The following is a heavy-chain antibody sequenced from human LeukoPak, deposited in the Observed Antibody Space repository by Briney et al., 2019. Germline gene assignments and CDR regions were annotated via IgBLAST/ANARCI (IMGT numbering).Heavy chain of an antibody. V-gene: IGHV4-34*01. Sequence: SETLSLTCAVYGGSFSGYYWSWIRQPPGKGLEWIGEINHSGSTNYNPSLKSRVTISVDTSKNRFSLKLSSVTAADTAVYYCARRTYSSGWSNYYYYYYMDVWGKGTTVTVSS. J-gene: IGHJ6*03. D-gene: IGHD6-19*01. CDR3: ARRTYSSGWSNYYYYYYMDV. CDR2: INHSGST. CDR1: GGSFSGYY.